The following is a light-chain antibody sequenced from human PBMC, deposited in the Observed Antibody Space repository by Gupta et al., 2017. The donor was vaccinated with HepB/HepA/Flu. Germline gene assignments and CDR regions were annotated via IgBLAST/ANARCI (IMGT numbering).Light chain of an antibody. CDR2: GAT. CDR1: QSVSSSY. V-gene: IGKV3-20*01. Sequence: IVLTQSPGTLSLSPGERATLSCRASQSVSSSYLAWYQQKPGQAPRLRIYGATSRATAIPDRFSGSGSGTDFTLTISRLEPEDFAVYYCQQYGSSPTFGQGTKVEIK. J-gene: IGKJ1*01. CDR3: QQYGSSPT.